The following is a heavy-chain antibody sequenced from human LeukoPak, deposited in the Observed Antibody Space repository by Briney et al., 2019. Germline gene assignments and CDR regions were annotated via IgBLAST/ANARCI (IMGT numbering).Heavy chain of an antibody. CDR2: ISYDGSNK. CDR3: ARQAARPYDY. Sequence: PXXSLRLSCAASGFTFNSYSMHWVRQAPGKGLEWVAVISYDGSNKYYADSVKGRFTISRDNSKNTLYLQMNSLRTEDTAVFYCARQAARPYDYWGQGTLVTVSS. V-gene: IGHV3-30-3*01. J-gene: IGHJ4*02. CDR1: GFTFNSYS. D-gene: IGHD6-6*01.